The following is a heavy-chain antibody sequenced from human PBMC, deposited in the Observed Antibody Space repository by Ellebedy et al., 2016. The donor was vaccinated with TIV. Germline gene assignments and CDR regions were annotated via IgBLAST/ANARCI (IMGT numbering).Heavy chain of an antibody. V-gene: IGHV3-15*01. D-gene: IGHD6-19*01. CDR3: STSSKYSSDWSRFHPFDI. CDR2: IRSKTDGGTT. Sequence: GESLKISCAASGFTFSNAWMSWVRQVPGKGLEWVGRIRSKTDGGTTDYTAPVKGRFTISRDDSKTTLYLQMSSLKTEDTAVYYCSTSSKYSSDWSRFHPFDIWGQGTMVTVSS. CDR1: GFTFSNAW. J-gene: IGHJ3*02.